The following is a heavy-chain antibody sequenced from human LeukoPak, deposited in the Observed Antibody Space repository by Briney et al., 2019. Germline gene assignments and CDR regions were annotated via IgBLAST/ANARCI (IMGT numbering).Heavy chain of an antibody. CDR2: ISGSGGST. D-gene: IGHD6-13*01. J-gene: IGHJ3*02. V-gene: IGHV3-23*01. Sequence: PGGSLRLSCAASGFTFSSYAMSWVRQAPGKGLEWVSAISGSGGSTYYADSVKGRFTISRDNSKNTLYLQMNSLRAEDTAVYYCAGARGGQQLVRGAFDIWGQGTMVTVSS. CDR3: AGARGGQQLVRGAFDI. CDR1: GFTFSSYA.